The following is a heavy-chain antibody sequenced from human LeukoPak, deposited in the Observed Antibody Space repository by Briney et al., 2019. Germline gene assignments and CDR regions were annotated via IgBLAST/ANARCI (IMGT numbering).Heavy chain of an antibody. Sequence: SETLSLTCTVSGGSVSSANYYWSWIRQPPGKGLEYIGYIYHTGSTNYNPSLKSRATISLDTSREQFSLKLSSVTAADTAAYYCARLPGSFFDYWGQGTLVTVSS. D-gene: IGHD1-26*01. J-gene: IGHJ4*02. CDR3: ARLPGSFFDY. V-gene: IGHV4-61*01. CDR2: IYHTGST. CDR1: GGSVSSANYY.